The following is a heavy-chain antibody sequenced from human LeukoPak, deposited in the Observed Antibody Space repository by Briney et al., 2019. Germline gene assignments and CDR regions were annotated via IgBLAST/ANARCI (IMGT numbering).Heavy chain of an antibody. CDR1: GFTFSGYS. J-gene: IGHJ4*02. CDR2: ISSSSSYI. V-gene: IGHV3-21*01. Sequence: PGGSLRLSCAASGFTFSGYSMNWVRQAPGKWLEWVSPISSSSSYIYYADSVKGRFTISRDNAKNSLYLQMNSLRAEDTAVYYCASLGSNYYDSSGYPYGEDYWGQGTLVTVSS. CDR3: ASLGSNYYDSSGYPYGEDY. D-gene: IGHD3-22*01.